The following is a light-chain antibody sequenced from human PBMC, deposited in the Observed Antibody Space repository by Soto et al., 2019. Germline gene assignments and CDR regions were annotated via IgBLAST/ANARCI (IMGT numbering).Light chain of an antibody. Sequence: EIVMTQSPATLSVSPGERVTLSCRASQSVSSNLAWYQQKPGQAPRLLIYGASTRATGIPATFSGSGSGTEFTLIISSLQSEDFAVYYCQQYHNWPPFTFGQGTKLEIK. CDR3: QQYHNWPPFT. CDR2: GAS. V-gene: IGKV3-15*01. J-gene: IGKJ2*01. CDR1: QSVSSN.